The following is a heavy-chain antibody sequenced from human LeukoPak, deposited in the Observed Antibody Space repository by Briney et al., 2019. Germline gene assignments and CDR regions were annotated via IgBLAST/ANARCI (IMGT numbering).Heavy chain of an antibody. D-gene: IGHD1-26*01. V-gene: IGHV3-23*01. CDR3: AKGGKWDVTPFDY. CDR1: GFTFTSYS. Sequence: GGSLRLSCEASGFTFTSYSMNWVRPDPGKGLEWVSTISSGGGSTYNADSVKGRFTISRDNSKNTLYLQVNSLRAEDTAVYYCAKGGKWDVTPFDYWGQGTLVTVSS. J-gene: IGHJ4*02. CDR2: ISSGGGST.